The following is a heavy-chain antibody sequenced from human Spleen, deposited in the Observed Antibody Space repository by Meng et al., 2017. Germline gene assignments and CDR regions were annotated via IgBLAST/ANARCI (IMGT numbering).Heavy chain of an antibody. CDR3: ARDGGNYDFDY. V-gene: IGHV1-2*06. J-gene: IGHJ4*02. CDR2: IIPSSGDA. Sequence: QVQLVQFGAEVKKPGASVELSCRASGYTFIDAYVHWVRQAPGQGLEWMGRIIPSSGDANSAQKFLGRVTLTWDTSISTAYMELSSLRSDDTAIYYCARDGGNYDFDYWGQGTLVTVSS. CDR1: GYTFIDAY. D-gene: IGHD1-7*01.